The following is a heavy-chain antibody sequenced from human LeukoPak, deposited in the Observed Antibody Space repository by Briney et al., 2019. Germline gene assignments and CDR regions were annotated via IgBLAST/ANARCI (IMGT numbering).Heavy chain of an antibody. D-gene: IGHD5-12*01. CDR1: GESINSYY. CDR2: IYYRGST. Sequence: SETLSLTCTVCGESINSYYWSWIRQPPGKGLEWIGYIYYRGSTSYNPSLKSRVTISVDTSKNHFSLKLTSVTAADTAVYYCAREDDSGYDWFDPWGQGTLVTVSS. J-gene: IGHJ5*02. V-gene: IGHV4-59*01. CDR3: AREDDSGYDWFDP.